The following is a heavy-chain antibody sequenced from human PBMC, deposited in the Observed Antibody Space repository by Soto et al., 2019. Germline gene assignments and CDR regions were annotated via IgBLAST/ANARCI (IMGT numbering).Heavy chain of an antibody. CDR3: ARVQMASIPYFDY. D-gene: IGHD2-21*01. V-gene: IGHV4-59*01. Sequence: TSETLSLTCTVSGGSISSYYWSWIRQPPGKGLEWIGYIYYSGSTNYNPSLKSRVTISVDTSKNQFSLKLSSVTAADTAVYYCARVQMASIPYFDYWGQGTLGTV. J-gene: IGHJ4*02. CDR1: GGSISSYY. CDR2: IYYSGST.